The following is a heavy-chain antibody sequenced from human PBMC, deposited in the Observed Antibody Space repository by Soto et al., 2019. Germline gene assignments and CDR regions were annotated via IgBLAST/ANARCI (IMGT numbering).Heavy chain of an antibody. D-gene: IGHD3-10*01. V-gene: IGHV4-34*01. CDR1: GGSFSDYY. J-gene: IGHJ2*01. CDR2: IHHSVDT. CDR3: ARVRRIRSYWYFDL. Sequence: PSETLSLTCAVYGGSFSDYYWSWIRQPPGKGLEWIGEIHHSVDTNYNPSLKSRVTISVDTSKNQFSLKLSSVTAADTAVYYCARVRRIRSYWYFDLWGRGTLVTVSS.